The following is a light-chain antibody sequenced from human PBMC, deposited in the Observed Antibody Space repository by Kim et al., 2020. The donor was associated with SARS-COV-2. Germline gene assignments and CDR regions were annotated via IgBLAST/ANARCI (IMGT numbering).Light chain of an antibody. Sequence: EIVLTQSPATLSLSPGERATLSCRASQSFDNYLAWYQQKPGQTPRLLIYDASNRATGIPARLSGSGSGTDFTLTISSLEPEDFAVYYCQKRANWLTFGGGTKVDIK. CDR2: DAS. CDR3: QKRANWLT. J-gene: IGKJ4*01. V-gene: IGKV3-11*01. CDR1: QSFDNY.